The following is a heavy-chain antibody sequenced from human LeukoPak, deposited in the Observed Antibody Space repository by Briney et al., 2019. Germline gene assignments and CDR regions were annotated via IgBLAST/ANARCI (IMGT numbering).Heavy chain of an antibody. CDR2: ISGSGGST. Sequence: GGSLRLSCAASGFTFSSYAMSWVRQAPGKGLEWVSAISGSGGSTYYADSVKGRFTISRDNSKNTLYLQMNSLRAEDTAVYYCAKDLNWNYRVCYMDVWGKGTTVTVSS. D-gene: IGHD1-7*01. CDR3: AKDLNWNYRVCYMDV. CDR1: GFTFSSYA. V-gene: IGHV3-23*01. J-gene: IGHJ6*03.